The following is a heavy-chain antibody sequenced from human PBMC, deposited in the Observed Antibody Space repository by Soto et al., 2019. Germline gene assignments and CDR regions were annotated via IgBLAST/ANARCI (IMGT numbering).Heavy chain of an antibody. Sequence: QVQLVQSGAEVKKPGSSVRVSCKASGTIFSSYTISWVRQAPGQGLEWMGRIIPILGETNSAQKFQDSVTLTADKSTNTAYMELNSLRLEDTAVYYCARGLGGRMDDWGQGTTVTVSS. D-gene: IGHD3-16*01. CDR2: IIPILGET. J-gene: IGHJ6*02. CDR1: GTIFSSYT. CDR3: ARGLGGRMDD. V-gene: IGHV1-69*08.